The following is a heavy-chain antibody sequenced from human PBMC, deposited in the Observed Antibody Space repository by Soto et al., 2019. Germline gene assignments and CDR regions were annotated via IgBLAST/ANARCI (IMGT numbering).Heavy chain of an antibody. CDR3: AKENQHLPHDY. CDR1: GFTFSRYG. Sequence: GGSLRLSCAASGFTFSRYGMHWFRHAPGEGVGGGAVISHDGSGKYYADSMKGRFIISRDKSENQLVLSMNSLTPEDTAVYYCAKENQHLPHDYWGQGTLVTVSS. CDR2: ISHDGSGK. J-gene: IGHJ4*02. V-gene: IGHV3-30*18. D-gene: IGHD6-13*01.